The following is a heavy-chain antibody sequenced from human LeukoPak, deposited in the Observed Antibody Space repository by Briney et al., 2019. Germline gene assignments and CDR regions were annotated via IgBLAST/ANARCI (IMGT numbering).Heavy chain of an antibody. Sequence: GGSLRLSCAASRFTFSSYAMSWVRQAPGKGLEWVSSISGSGGSTYYADSVKGRFTISRDNSKNTLSLQMNTLRAEDTAVYYCAKGVLRYFDYWGQGTLVTVSS. V-gene: IGHV3-23*01. CDR2: ISGSGGST. CDR3: AKGVLRYFDY. J-gene: IGHJ4*02. CDR1: RFTFSSYA. D-gene: IGHD3-9*01.